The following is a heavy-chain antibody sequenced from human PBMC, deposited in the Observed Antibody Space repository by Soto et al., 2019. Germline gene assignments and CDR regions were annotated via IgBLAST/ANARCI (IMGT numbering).Heavy chain of an antibody. CDR2: IIPIFGTA. J-gene: IGHJ6*02. CDR1: GGTFSSYA. CDR3: ARGYCSSTSCSFWTVIMDV. D-gene: IGHD2-2*01. V-gene: IGHV1-69*13. Sequence: SVKVSCKASGGTFSSYAISWVRQAPGQGLEWMGGIIPIFGTADYAQKFQGRVTITADESTSTAYMELSSLRSEDTAVYYCARGYCSSTSCSFWTVIMDVWGQGTTVTVSS.